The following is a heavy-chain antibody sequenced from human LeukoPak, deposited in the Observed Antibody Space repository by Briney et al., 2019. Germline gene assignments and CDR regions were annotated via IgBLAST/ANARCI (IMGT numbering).Heavy chain of an antibody. Sequence: ASVKVSCKASGYTFTSYYMHWVRQAPGQGLEWMGIINPSGGSTSYAQKFQGRVTMTRDMSTSTVYMELSSLRSEDTAVYYCARAPGRCSGGSCYLFDYWGQGTLVTVSS. CDR2: INPSGGST. CDR3: ARAPGRCSGGSCYLFDY. J-gene: IGHJ4*02. D-gene: IGHD2-15*01. CDR1: GYTFTSYY. V-gene: IGHV1-46*01.